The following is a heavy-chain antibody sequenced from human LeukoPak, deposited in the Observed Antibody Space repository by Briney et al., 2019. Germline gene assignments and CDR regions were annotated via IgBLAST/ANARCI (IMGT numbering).Heavy chain of an antibody. CDR1: GFTFSGSA. V-gene: IGHV3-73*01. Sequence: GGSLRLSCAASGFTFSGSALHWVRQASGKGLEWVGRIRSTANGYATAYAASVKGRFTISRDDSKNTAYLQMDSLKTEDTAVYYCAREMVRGIRWLDNWGQGTLVTVSS. D-gene: IGHD3-10*01. CDR3: AREMVRGIRWLDN. CDR2: IRSTANGYAT. J-gene: IGHJ4*02.